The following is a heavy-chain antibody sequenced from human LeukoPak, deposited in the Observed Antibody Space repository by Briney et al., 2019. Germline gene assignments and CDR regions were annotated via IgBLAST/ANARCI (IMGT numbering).Heavy chain of an antibody. J-gene: IGHJ4*02. D-gene: IGHD6-13*01. Sequence: GRSLRLSCAASGFTFSSYGMHWVRQAPGKGLEWVAVISYDGSNKYYADSVKGRFTISRDNSKNTLYLQMNSLRAEDTAVYYCAKGLYSSSWYGIDYWGQGPLVTVSS. CDR1: GFTFSSYG. V-gene: IGHV3-30*18. CDR2: ISYDGSNK. CDR3: AKGLYSSSWYGIDY.